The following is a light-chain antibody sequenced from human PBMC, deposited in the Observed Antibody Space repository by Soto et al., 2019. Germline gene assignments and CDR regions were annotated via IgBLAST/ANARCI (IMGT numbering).Light chain of an antibody. CDR3: QQYTVLPLT. CDR1: QSVSSN. Sequence: EIVMTQSPATLSVSPGERATLSCRASQSVSSNLAWYQQKPVQTPKLLIYVASTRATGIPARFSGSGSGTAFTLTISSLQSEDFAGYYCQQYTVLPLTFGGGTKVEFK. CDR2: VAS. J-gene: IGKJ4*01. V-gene: IGKV3-15*01.